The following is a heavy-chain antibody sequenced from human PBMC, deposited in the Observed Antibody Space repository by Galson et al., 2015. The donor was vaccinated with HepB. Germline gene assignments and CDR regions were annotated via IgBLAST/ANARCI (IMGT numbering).Heavy chain of an antibody. CDR3: ARGPVPDD. CDR1: GYTFTGYY. V-gene: IGHV1-2*02. D-gene: IGHD2-2*01. CDR2: INPNSGGT. J-gene: IGHJ4*01. Sequence: SVKVSCKASGYTFTGYYMHWVRQAPGQGLEWMGWINPNSGGTKYAQKFQGRVTMTRDTSISTAYMELNRLRSDDTAVYYCARGPVPDDWGHGTLVTASS.